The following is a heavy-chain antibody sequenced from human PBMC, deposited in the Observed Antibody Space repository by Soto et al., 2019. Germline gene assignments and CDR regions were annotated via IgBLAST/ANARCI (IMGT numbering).Heavy chain of an antibody. Sequence: PGGSLRLSCAASGLTFSTYWMHWVRQAPGKGLVWVSRVNNDGSSTTYADSVKGRFTISRDNAKNTLYLQMNSLRAEDTAVYYCARDLLYSSSELDPWGQGTLVTVSS. CDR2: VNNDGSST. CDR1: GLTFSTYW. CDR3: ARDLLYSSSELDP. J-gene: IGHJ5*02. D-gene: IGHD6-6*01. V-gene: IGHV3-74*01.